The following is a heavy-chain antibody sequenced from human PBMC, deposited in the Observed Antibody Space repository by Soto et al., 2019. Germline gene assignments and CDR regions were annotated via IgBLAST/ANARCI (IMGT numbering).Heavy chain of an antibody. CDR2: ISSSSSNI. CDR3: ARGGKDISETLYHAHNALYG. V-gene: IGHV3-48*02. Sequence: GGSLRLSCAASGFTFSSYTMIWVRQAPGKGLEWVSYISSSSSNIHYADSVKGRFTISRDNAKNSLFLQMSGLRDEDTAVYYCARGGKDISETLYHAHNALYGWGKGTKVTVSS. D-gene: IGHD2-15*01. J-gene: IGHJ6*04. CDR1: GFTFSSYT.